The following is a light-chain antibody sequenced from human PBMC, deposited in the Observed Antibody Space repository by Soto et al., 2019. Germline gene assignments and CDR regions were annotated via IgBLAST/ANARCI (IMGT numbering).Light chain of an antibody. J-gene: IGKJ1*01. CDR3: QQYSTYSRT. CDR2: DAS. CDR1: QSISSW. V-gene: IGKV1-5*03. Sequence: DIQMTQSPSTLSASVGDRVTITCRATQSISSWLAWYQQKPGTAPNLLIYDASTLISGVPSRFSGSGSGTEFTLTITSLQSDDFATYYCQQYSTYSRTFGQGTKVEIK.